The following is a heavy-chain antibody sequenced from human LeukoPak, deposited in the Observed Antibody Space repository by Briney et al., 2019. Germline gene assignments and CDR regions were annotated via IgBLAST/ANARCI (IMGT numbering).Heavy chain of an antibody. CDR3: ASLSEYCSAGSCYLGWFDP. Sequence: KPSETLSLTCAVYGGSFSGYYWSWIRQPPGKGLEWIGEINHSGSTNYNPSLKSRVTISVDTSKNQFSLKLSSVTAADTAVYYCASLSEYCSAGSCYLGWFDPWGQGTLVTVSS. CDR2: INHSGST. J-gene: IGHJ5*02. V-gene: IGHV4-34*01. D-gene: IGHD2-15*01. CDR1: GGSFSGYY.